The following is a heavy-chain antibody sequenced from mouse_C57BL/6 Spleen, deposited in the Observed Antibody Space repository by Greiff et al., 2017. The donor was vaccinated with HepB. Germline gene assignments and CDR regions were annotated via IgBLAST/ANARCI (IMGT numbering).Heavy chain of an antibody. V-gene: IGHV6-3*01. CDR2: IRLKSDNYAT. D-gene: IGHD1-1*01. CDR3: TGYYYYGSPYYFDY. J-gene: IGHJ2*01. Sequence: EVQLVESGGGLVQPGGSMKLSCVASGFTFSNYWMNWVRQSPEKGLEWVAQIRLKSDNYATHSAESVKGRFTISRDDSKSSVYLQMNNLRAEDTGIYYCTGYYYYGSPYYFDYWGQGTTLTVSS. CDR1: GFTFSNYW.